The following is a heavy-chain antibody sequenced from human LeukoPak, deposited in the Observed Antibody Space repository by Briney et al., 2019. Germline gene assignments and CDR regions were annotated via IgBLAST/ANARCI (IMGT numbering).Heavy chain of an antibody. CDR2: MNPNSGNT. CDR3: ARGGLRGYSGYEFDY. J-gene: IGHJ4*02. CDR1: GGTFSSYA. V-gene: IGHV1-8*02. Sequence: ASVTVCCTASGGTFSSYAISWVRQAPGQGLEWMGWMNPNSGNTGYAQKFQGRVTMTRNTSISTAYMELSSLRSEDTAVYYCARGGLRGYSGYEFDYWGQGTLVTVSS. D-gene: IGHD5-12*01.